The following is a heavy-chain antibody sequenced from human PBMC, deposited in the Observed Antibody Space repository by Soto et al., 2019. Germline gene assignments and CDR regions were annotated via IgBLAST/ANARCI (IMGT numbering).Heavy chain of an antibody. CDR3: ARDRSVAVAGPGWFDP. Sequence: GASVKVSCKASGYTFTTYAMHWVRQAPGQRLEWMGWINAGNGNTKYSQKFQGRVTITRDTSASTAYMELSSLRSEDTAVYYCARDRSVAVAGPGWFDPWGQGTLVTSPQ. V-gene: IGHV1-3*01. D-gene: IGHD6-19*01. CDR1: GYTFTTYA. J-gene: IGHJ5*02. CDR2: INAGNGNT.